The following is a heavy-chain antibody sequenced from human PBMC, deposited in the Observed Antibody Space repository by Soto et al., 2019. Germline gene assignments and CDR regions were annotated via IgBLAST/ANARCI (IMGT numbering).Heavy chain of an antibody. J-gene: IGHJ6*02. CDR2: IYHSGST. CDR3: ARDSRELRFLEWLLGSYGMDV. CDR1: GGSISSSNW. D-gene: IGHD3-3*01. V-gene: IGHV4-4*02. Sequence: QVQLQESGPGLVKPSGTLSLTCAVSGGSISSSNWWSWVRQPPGKGLEWIGEIYHSGSTNYNPSHKGRVAISIDKSKSQFSLKLSSVTAADTAVYYCARDSRELRFLEWLLGSYGMDVWGQGTTVTVSS.